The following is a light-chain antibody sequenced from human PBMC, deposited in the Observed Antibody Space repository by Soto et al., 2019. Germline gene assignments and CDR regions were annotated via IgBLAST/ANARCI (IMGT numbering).Light chain of an antibody. J-gene: IGLJ2*01. CDR1: SSDVGGYNY. CDR2: DVS. Sequence: QSVLTQPASVSGSPGQSITISCTGTSSDVGGYNYVSWYQQHPDKAPKLMLYDVSDRPSGVSNRFSGSKSGNTASLTISGLQAEDEADYYCSSYTTTTSTSVVFRGGTKLTVL. CDR3: SSYTTTTSTSVV. V-gene: IGLV2-14*01.